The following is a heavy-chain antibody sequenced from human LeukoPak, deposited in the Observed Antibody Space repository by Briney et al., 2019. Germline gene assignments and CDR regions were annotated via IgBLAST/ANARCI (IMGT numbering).Heavy chain of an antibody. D-gene: IGHD3-9*01. CDR1: GGSISSYY. CDR2: IYTSGST. CDR3: ARDHYDILTAENWFDP. Sequence: SETLSLTCTVSGGSISSYYWSWIRQPAGKGLEWIGRIYTSGSTNYNPSLKSRVTMSVDTSKNQFSLKLSSVTAADTAVYYCARDHYDILTAENWFDPWGQGTLVTVSS. V-gene: IGHV4-4*07. J-gene: IGHJ5*02.